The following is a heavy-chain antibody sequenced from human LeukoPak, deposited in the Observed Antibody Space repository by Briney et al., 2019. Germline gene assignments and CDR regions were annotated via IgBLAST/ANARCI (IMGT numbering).Heavy chain of an antibody. CDR2: IYYSGST. J-gene: IGHJ4*02. CDR1: GGSISSGGYY. V-gene: IGHV4-31*03. CDR3: ARSFGGAVATIFDY. Sequence: SETLSLTCTVSGGSISSGGYYWSWIRQHPGKGLEWIGYIYYSGSTYYNPSLKSRVTISVDTSKNQFSLKLSSVTAADTAVYYCARSFGGAVATIFDYWGQGTLVTVSS. D-gene: IGHD6-19*01.